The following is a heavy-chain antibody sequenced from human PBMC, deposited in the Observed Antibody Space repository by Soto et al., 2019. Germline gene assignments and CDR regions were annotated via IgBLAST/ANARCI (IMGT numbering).Heavy chain of an antibody. CDR2: ISGSGGST. J-gene: IGHJ6*02. V-gene: IGHV3-23*01. Sequence: GGSLRLSCAASGFTFSSYAMSWVRQAPGKGLEWVSAISGSGGSTYYADSVKGRFTISRDNSKNTLYLQMNSLRAEDTAVYYCAKVLYSRPGDYYYYGMDVWGQGTTVTVSS. D-gene: IGHD2-2*02. CDR3: AKVLYSRPGDYYYYGMDV. CDR1: GFTFSSYA.